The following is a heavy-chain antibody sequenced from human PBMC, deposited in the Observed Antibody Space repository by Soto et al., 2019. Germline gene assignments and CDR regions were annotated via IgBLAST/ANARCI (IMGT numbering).Heavy chain of an antibody. CDR1: GFTFSSYA. D-gene: IGHD6-13*01. V-gene: IGHV3-23*01. J-gene: IGHJ4*02. Sequence: HPGGSLRLSCAASGFTFSSYAMSWVRQAPGKGLEWVSAISGSGGSTYYADSVKGRFTISRDNSKNTLYLQMNSLRAEDTAVYYCAKDSLNPRGILHGYSSSWSLNWGQGTLVTVSS. CDR2: ISGSGGST. CDR3: AKDSLNPRGILHGYSSSWSLN.